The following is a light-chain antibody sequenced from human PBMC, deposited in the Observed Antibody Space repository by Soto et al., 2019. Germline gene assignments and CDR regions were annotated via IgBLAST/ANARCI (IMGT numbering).Light chain of an antibody. Sequence: EIVLTQSPATLSLSPGERATLSCRASQSVSSYLAWYQQKPGQAPRLLIYDASNRATGVPARFSGSGSGTDFTLTISSLEPEDFAVYYCQQRSNWPPVFTFGPVTKVYIK. J-gene: IGKJ3*01. CDR1: QSVSSY. CDR2: DAS. V-gene: IGKV3-11*01. CDR3: QQRSNWPPVFT.